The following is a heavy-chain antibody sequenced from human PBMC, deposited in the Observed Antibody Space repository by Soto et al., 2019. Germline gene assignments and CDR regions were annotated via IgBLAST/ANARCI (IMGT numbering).Heavy chain of an antibody. D-gene: IGHD3-3*01. CDR3: ARELDDFWSGYPLQRYSYGVDV. CDR1: GVSISSSHS. CDR2: IYPSGST. J-gene: IGHJ6*02. V-gene: IGHV4-4*02. Sequence: PSENLSFTCAVPGVSISSSHSWSWVRQPQGKGLEGIGEIYPSGSTNYNPSLKSRVTISVDNSKNQFSLKLSSVTAADTAVYYCARELDDFWSGYPLQRYSYGVDVWGQGTTVT.